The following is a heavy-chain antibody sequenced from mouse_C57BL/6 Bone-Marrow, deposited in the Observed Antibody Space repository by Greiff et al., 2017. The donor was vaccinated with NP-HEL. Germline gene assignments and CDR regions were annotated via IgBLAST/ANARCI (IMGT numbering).Heavy chain of an antibody. Sequence: EVQLQQSGTVLARPGASVKMSCKTSGYTFTSYWMHWVKQRPGQGLEWIGAIYPGNSDTSYNQKFKGKAQLTAVTSASTAYMELSSLTNEDSAVYYCTRCYDYDPTWFAYWGQGTLVTVSA. V-gene: IGHV1-5*01. CDR1: GYTFTSYW. J-gene: IGHJ3*01. CDR3: TRCYDYDPTWFAY. CDR2: IYPGNSDT. D-gene: IGHD2-4*01.